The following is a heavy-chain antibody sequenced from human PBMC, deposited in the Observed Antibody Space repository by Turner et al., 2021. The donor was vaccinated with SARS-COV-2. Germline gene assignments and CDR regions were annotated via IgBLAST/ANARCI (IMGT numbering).Heavy chain of an antibody. CDR3: ASPHEGYYGMDV. J-gene: IGHJ6*02. Sequence: QVQLVESGGGLVKPGGSRRLSCAASGFTFSDYYMSWIRQGPGKGREWVSYISISGSTINYADSVKGRFTISRDNAKNSLYLQMNSLRAEDTAVYYCASPHEGYYGMDVWGQGTTVTVSS. V-gene: IGHV3-11*01. CDR2: ISISGSTI. CDR1: GFTFSDYY.